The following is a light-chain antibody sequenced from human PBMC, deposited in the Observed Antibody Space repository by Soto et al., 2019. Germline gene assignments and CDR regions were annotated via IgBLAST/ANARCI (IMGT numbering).Light chain of an antibody. CDR3: CSYAGSYTFV. Sequence: QSALTQPRSVSGSRGQSVTMSCTGTSSDVGGYNYVSWYQQYPGKAPKVMIYDVKTRPSGVPDRFSGSKSGNTASLTISGLQAEDEADYYCCSYAGSYTFVFGTGTKVTVL. J-gene: IGLJ1*01. V-gene: IGLV2-11*01. CDR2: DVK. CDR1: SSDVGGYNY.